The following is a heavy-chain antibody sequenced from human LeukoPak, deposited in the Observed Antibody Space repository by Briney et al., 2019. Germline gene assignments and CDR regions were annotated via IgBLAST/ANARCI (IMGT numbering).Heavy chain of an antibody. V-gene: IGHV3-30*02. J-gene: IGHJ4*02. CDR1: GFTFSSYG. CDR3: AKDHVYRVAYYYDSSGSDY. Sequence: GGSLRLSCAASGFTFSSYGMHWVRQAPGKGLEWVAFIRYDGSNKYYADSVKGRFTISRDNSKNTLYLQMNSLRAEDTAVYYCAKDHVYRVAYYYDSSGSDYWGQGTLVTVSS. CDR2: IRYDGSNK. D-gene: IGHD3-22*01.